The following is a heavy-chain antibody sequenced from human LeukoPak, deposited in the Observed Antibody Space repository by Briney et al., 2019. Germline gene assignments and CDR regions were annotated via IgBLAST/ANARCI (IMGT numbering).Heavy chain of an antibody. CDR2: ITSKPEGGTT. J-gene: IGHJ3*02. CDR1: GFTFSNAW. V-gene: IGHV3-15*01. CDR3: ARNRAFDI. Sequence: PGGSLRLSCAASGFTFSNAWMSWVRQAPGKGLEWVGRITSKPEGGTTDCAAPVKDRFIISRDDSRNTLYLQMNSLKTEDTAVYYCARNRAFDIWGQGTMVTVSS.